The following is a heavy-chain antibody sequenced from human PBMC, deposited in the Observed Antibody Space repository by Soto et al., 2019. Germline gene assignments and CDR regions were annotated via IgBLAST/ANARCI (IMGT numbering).Heavy chain of an antibody. J-gene: IGHJ5*02. Sequence: ASVKVSVKASGYTFTSDWIHWVRRAPGQGLEWMGIINPSGGSTYYAQKFQGRVTSTRDTSTSTVYMELTSLKSEDTAVYYCARDHSISSSGAWWLDPWG. CDR1: GYTFTSDW. V-gene: IGHV1-46*01. D-gene: IGHD6-13*01. CDR3: ARDHSISSSGAWWLDP. CDR2: INPSGGST.